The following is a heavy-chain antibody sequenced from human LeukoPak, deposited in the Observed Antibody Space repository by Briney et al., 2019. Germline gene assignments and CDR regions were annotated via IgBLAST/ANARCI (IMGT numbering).Heavy chain of an antibody. CDR2: THVGSGE. CDR3: ANRGS. J-gene: IGHJ4*02. CDR1: GFTVGTDF. V-gene: IGHV3-66*02. Sequence: GGSLRLSCAASGFTVGTDFMTWVHQAPGKGLVWVSMTHVGSGEFYADSVKGRFTLSIDGSKNTLYLQMNSLRTEDTAVYYCANRGSWGQGTLVTVSS.